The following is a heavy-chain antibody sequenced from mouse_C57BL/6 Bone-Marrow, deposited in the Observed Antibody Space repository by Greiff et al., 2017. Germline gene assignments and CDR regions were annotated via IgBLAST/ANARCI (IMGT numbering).Heavy chain of an antibody. V-gene: IGHV1-26*01. D-gene: IGHD4-1*01. CDR2: INPNNGGT. CDR1: GYTFTDYY. Sequence: VQLQQSGPELVKPGASVKISCKASGYTFTDYYMNWVKQSHGKSLEWIGDINPNNGGTSYNQKFKGKATLTVDQSSSTAYMELRSLTSEDSAVYYCATLTGAGAMDYWGQGTTVTVSS. J-gene: IGHJ4*01. CDR3: ATLTGAGAMDY.